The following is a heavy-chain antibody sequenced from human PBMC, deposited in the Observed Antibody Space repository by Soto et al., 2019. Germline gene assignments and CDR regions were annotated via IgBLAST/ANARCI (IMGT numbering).Heavy chain of an antibody. CDR2: LYYSGTA. J-gene: IGHJ4*02. CDR3: ARLVSAATPY. Sequence: QLQLQESGPGLVKPSETLSLTCTVSGGSIISNINYWGWIRQPPGKGLEWIGTLYYSGTAYYNPSLSSRVTMSIDTAKNQFMLSLNSVTAADTAVYYCARLVSAATPYWGQGTLVAVSS. D-gene: IGHD2-21*02. V-gene: IGHV4-39*01. CDR1: GGSIISNINY.